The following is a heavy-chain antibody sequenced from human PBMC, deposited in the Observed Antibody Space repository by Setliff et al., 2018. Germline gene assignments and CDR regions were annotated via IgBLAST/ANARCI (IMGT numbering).Heavy chain of an antibody. CDR1: GGSISSGSYY. D-gene: IGHD1-26*01. CDR3: ARDNTIVGATDY. J-gene: IGHJ4*02. V-gene: IGHV4-61*02. CDR2: LHTSGGT. Sequence: PSETLSLTCAVSGGSISSGSYYWSWIRQPAGKGLEWVGRLHTSGGTNYNPSLKSRVTISVDTSKNQFSLKVTSVTAADTAVYFCARDNTIVGATDYWGQGTLVTVS.